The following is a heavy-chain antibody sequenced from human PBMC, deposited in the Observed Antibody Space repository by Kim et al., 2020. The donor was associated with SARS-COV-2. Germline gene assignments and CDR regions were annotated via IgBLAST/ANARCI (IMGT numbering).Heavy chain of an antibody. V-gene: IGHV4-31*03. CDR3: ARETGLRYFDWLTNNYFDY. CDR2: IYYSGST. D-gene: IGHD3-9*01. Sequence: SETLSLTCTVSGGSISSGGYYWSWIRQHPGKGLEWIGYIYYSGSTYYNPSLKSRVTISVDTSKNQFSLKLSSVTAADTAVYYCARETGLRYFDWLTNNYFDYWGHGTLVTVSS. CDR1: GGSISSGGYY. J-gene: IGHJ4*01.